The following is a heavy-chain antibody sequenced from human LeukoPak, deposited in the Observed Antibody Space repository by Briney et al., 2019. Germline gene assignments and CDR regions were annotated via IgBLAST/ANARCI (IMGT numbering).Heavy chain of an antibody. D-gene: IGHD6-13*01. CDR3: VKGGYSSSWYTWFDP. J-gene: IGHJ5*02. V-gene: IGHV3-23*01. CDR1: GFTFSSYA. CDR2: ISGSGGST. Sequence: GGSLRLSCAASGFTFSSYAMSWVRQAPGKGLEWVSAISGSGGSTYYADSVKGRFTISRDNSKNTLHLQMNSLRAEDTAVYYCVKGGYSSSWYTWFDPWGQGTLVTVSS.